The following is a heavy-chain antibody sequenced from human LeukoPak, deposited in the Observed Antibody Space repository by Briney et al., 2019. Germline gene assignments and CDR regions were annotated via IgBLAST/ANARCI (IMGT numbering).Heavy chain of an antibody. CDR3: ARGSYDYYDSSGYYYNWFDP. CDR1: GGSISSGDYY. J-gene: IGHJ5*02. Sequence: SETLSLTCTVSGGSISSGDYYWSWIRQPPGKGLEWIGYIYYSGSTYYNPSLKSRVTISVDTSKNQFSLKLSSVTAADTAVYYCARGSYDYYDSSGYYYNWFDPWGQGTLVTVSS. CDR2: IYYSGST. D-gene: IGHD3-22*01. V-gene: IGHV4-30-4*01.